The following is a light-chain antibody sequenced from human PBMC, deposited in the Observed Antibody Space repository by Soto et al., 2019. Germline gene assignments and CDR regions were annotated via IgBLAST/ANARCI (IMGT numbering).Light chain of an antibody. CDR1: QSVSSNY. V-gene: IGKV3-20*01. J-gene: IGKJ4*01. Sequence: EIVLTQSPATLSLSPGERATLSCRASQSVSSNYLAWYQQKPGQAPRLLIYGASTRATGIPDRFSGSGSGTDFTLTISRLEPEDFAVYYCQQYGNSPPITFGGGTKVDI. CDR3: QQYGNSPPIT. CDR2: GAS.